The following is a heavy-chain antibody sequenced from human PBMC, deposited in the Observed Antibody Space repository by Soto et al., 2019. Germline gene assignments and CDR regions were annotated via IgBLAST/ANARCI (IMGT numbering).Heavy chain of an antibody. D-gene: IGHD3-3*01. CDR3: ARISQSDFWSGYYYVFDY. J-gene: IGHJ4*02. CDR1: GYTFTDYG. Sequence: ASVKVSCKASGYTFTDYGISWVRQAPGQGLQWMGWITAFNGNTKYAQQFQGRVTMTTDTSTSTAYMELRSLESDDTAVYYCARISQSDFWSGYYYVFDYWGQGTLVTVSS. CDR2: ITAFNGNT. V-gene: IGHV1-18*01.